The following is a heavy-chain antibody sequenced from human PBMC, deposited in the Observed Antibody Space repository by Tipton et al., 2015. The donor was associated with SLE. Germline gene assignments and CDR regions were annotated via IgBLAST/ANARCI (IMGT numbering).Heavy chain of an antibody. CDR1: GGSISSGDYY. V-gene: IGHV4-30-4*01. J-gene: IGHJ4*02. CDR2: IYYSGST. Sequence: TLSLTCTVSGGSISSGDYYWSWIRQPPGKGLEWIGYIYYSGSTYYNPSLKSRVTISVDTSKNQFSLKLSSVTAADTAVYYCARGTYYDILTGSYYFDYWGQGTLVTVSS. CDR3: ARGTYYDILTGSYYFDY. D-gene: IGHD3-9*01.